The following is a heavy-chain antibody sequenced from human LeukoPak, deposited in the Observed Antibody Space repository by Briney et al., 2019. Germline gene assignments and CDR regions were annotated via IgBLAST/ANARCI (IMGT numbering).Heavy chain of an antibody. CDR3: ARDEYNWFDP. Sequence: SETLSLTCTGSGGSISSYYWSWIRQPPGKGLEWIGYIYYSGSTNYNPSLKSRVTISVDTSKNQFSLKLSSVTAAVTAVYYCARDEYNWFDPWGQGTLVTVSS. CDR2: IYYSGST. V-gene: IGHV4-59*01. J-gene: IGHJ5*02. CDR1: GGSISSYY.